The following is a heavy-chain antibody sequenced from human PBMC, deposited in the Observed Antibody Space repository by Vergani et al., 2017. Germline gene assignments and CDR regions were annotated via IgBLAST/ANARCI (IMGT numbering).Heavy chain of an antibody. Sequence: QVQLVESEGGVVQPGRSLTLSCVASGFTFSSHGMHWVRQAPGKGLEWVAVIWYDGSNKYYGDSVKGRFTISRDNSKNTLYLQMNSLRVEDTAVYHCARPSAPGDYDALDIWGQGTMVTVSS. CDR2: IWYDGSNK. J-gene: IGHJ3*02. CDR1: GFTFSSHG. V-gene: IGHV3-33*01. D-gene: IGHD4-17*01. CDR3: ARPSAPGDYDALDI.